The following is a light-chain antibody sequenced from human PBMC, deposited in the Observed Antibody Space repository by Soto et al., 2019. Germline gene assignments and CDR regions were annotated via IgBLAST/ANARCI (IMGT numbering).Light chain of an antibody. CDR2: RNN. Sequence: QSVLTQPPSASGTPGQGVTISCSGSSSNIGSNYVYWYQQLPGTAPKLLIYRNNQRPSGVPDRFSGSKSGTSASLAISGLRSEDEADYYCAAWDDSLSGLYVLGTGTKVTVL. CDR3: AAWDDSLSGLYV. J-gene: IGLJ1*01. CDR1: SSNIGSNY. V-gene: IGLV1-47*01.